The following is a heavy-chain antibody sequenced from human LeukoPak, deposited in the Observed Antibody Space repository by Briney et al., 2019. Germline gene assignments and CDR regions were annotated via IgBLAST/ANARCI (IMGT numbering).Heavy chain of an antibody. D-gene: IGHD5-18*01. CDR1: GYSIRSAYY. CDR2: VYGGGNT. V-gene: IGHV4-38-2*02. Sequence: SGTLSLTCTVSGYSIRSAYYWGWIRQSPGKGLEWIGAVYGGGNTHYNPSLESRVKISPDTSKNQFSLKLTSVTAAVTAVYYCSRGRKGGYNYAAIDFWGQGTLVTVSS. J-gene: IGHJ4*02. CDR3: SRGRKGGYNYAAIDF.